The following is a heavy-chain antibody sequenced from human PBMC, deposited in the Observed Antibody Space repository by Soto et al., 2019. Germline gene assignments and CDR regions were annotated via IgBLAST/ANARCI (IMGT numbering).Heavy chain of an antibody. D-gene: IGHD2-15*01. J-gene: IGHJ6*02. Sequence: PGESLKISCKGSGYSFTSYWIGWVRQMPGKGLEWMGIIYPGDSDIRYSPSFQGQVTISADKSISTAYLQWSGLKASDTAIYYCARQLPYGGNSYYDMDVWGQGTTATVSS. V-gene: IGHV5-51*01. CDR2: IYPGDSDI. CDR1: GYSFTSYW. CDR3: ARQLPYGGNSYYDMDV.